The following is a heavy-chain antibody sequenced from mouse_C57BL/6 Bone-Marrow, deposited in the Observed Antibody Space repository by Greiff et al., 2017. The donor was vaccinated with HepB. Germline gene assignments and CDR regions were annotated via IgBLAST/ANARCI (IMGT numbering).Heavy chain of an antibody. V-gene: IGHV1-69*01. D-gene: IGHD1-1*01. CDR3: ARTIYYGSPGWYFDD. CDR2: IDPSDSYT. Sequence: QVQLQQPGAELVMPGASVKLSCKASGYTFTSYWMHWVKQRPGQGLEWIGEIDPSDSYTNYNQKFKGKATLTVDKSSSTAYMQLSSLTSEDSAVYYCARTIYYGSPGWYFDDWGTGTTVTVSS. CDR1: GYTFTSYW. J-gene: IGHJ1*03.